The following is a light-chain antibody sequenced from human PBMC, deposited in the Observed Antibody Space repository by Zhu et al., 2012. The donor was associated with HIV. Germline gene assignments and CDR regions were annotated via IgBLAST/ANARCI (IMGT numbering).Light chain of an antibody. CDR3: QQYVSTPLT. J-gene: IGKJ4*01. V-gene: IGKV3-20*01. Sequence: EIVLTQSPGTLSLSPGERATLSCRASQSVSSGYLAWYQQKPGQAPRLLIYGTSRRASGTPDRFSGSGSGTDFTLTISGLEPEDFAIYCCQQYVSTPLTFGGGTKVEIK. CDR2: GTS. CDR1: QSVSSGY.